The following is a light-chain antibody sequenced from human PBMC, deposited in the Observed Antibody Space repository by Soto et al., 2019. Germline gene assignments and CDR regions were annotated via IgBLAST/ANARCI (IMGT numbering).Light chain of an antibody. Sequence: DIQMTQSPSNLTASVGDRVTITCRASQSVSDWLAWYQHKPGKTPKLLIYKASTLESGVPSRFSGFGSGTEFTLAISSLQPEDFATYYCQQYDSYSRPTFGGGTKVEIK. J-gene: IGKJ4*01. CDR3: QQYDSYSRPT. CDR1: QSVSDW. CDR2: KAS. V-gene: IGKV1-5*03.